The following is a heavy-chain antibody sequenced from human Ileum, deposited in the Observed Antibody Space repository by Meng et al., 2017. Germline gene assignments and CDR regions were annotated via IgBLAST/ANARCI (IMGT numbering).Heavy chain of an antibody. J-gene: IGHJ4*02. V-gene: IGHV2-5*01. CDR2: IYWNEDR. CDR3: AHRPASYDYGGNGYDY. Sequence: PTLVKPTQTLTLTCTFSGFSLTTSGLGVGWFRQPPGKALEWLALIYWNEDRRYSPSLRSRLTITKDTSKNQVVLTMTNMDPVDTATYFCAHRPASYDYGGNGYDYWGQGTLVTVSS. D-gene: IGHD4-23*01. CDR1: GFSLTTSGLG.